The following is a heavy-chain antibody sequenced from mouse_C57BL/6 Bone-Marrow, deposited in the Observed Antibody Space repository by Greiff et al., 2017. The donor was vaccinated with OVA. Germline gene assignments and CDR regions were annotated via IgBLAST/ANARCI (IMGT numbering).Heavy chain of an antibody. CDR1: GFTFSDAW. Sequence: EVQVVESGGGLVQPGGSMKLSCAASGFTFSDAWMDWVRQSPEKGLEWVAEIRNKANNHATYYAESVKGRFTISRDDSKSSVYLQMNSLRAEDTGIYYCTRPGGYYFDYWGQGTTLTVSS. CDR2: IRNKANNHAT. D-gene: IGHD1-1*02. V-gene: IGHV6-6*01. CDR3: TRPGGYYFDY. J-gene: IGHJ2*01.